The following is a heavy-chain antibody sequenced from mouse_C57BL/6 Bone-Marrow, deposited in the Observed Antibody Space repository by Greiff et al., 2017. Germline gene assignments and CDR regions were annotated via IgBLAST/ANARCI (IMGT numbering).Heavy chain of an antibody. CDR1: GYTFTGYW. V-gene: IGHV1-9*01. J-gene: IGHJ2*01. CDR2: IVPGSGST. CDR3: ARYPITTVVPYYFDY. D-gene: IGHD1-1*01. Sequence: QVQLKESGAELMKPGASVKLSCKATGYTFTGYWIEWVKQRPGHGLEWIGEIVPGSGSTNYNEKFKGKATFTADTSSNTAYMQLSSLTTEDSAINYGARYPITTVVPYYFDYWGQGTTLTGSS.